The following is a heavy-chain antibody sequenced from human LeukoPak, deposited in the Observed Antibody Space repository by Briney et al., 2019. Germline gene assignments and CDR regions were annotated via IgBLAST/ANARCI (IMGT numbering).Heavy chain of an antibody. D-gene: IGHD4-17*01. Sequence: ASVKVSCKASGYTFTSYYMHWVRQAPGQGLEWMGIINPSGGSTSYAQKFQGRVTMTRDMSTSTVYMELSSLRSEDTAVYYCAREGLETTVDYWGQGTLVTVSS. J-gene: IGHJ4*02. V-gene: IGHV1-46*01. CDR2: INPSGGST. CDR1: GYTFTSYY. CDR3: AREGLETTVDY.